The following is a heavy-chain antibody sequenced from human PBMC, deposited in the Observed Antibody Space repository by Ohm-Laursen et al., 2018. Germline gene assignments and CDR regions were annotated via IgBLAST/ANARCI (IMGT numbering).Heavy chain of an antibody. CDR1: GGSISSYY. V-gene: IGHV4-59*01. CDR3: AAGYSSSWHYFDY. Sequence: GTLSLTCTVSGGSISSYYWSWIRQPPGKGLEWIGYIYYSGSTNYNLSLKSRVTISVDTSKNQFSLKMSSVTAADTAVYYCAAGYSSSWHYFDYWGQGTLVTVSS. D-gene: IGHD6-13*01. J-gene: IGHJ4*02. CDR2: IYYSGST.